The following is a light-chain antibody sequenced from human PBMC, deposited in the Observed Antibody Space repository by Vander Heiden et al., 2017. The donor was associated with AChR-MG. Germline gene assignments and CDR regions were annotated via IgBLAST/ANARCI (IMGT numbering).Light chain of an antibody. Sequence: SSELTQEPAVSVALGQTVRITFQGDSLRSYYASWYQQKPGQAPVLVIYGKNNRPSGIPDRFSGSSSGNTASLTITGAQAEDEADYYCNSRDSSGNPVVFGGGTKLTVL. CDR3: NSRDSSGNPVV. V-gene: IGLV3-19*01. J-gene: IGLJ2*01. CDR2: GKN. CDR1: SLRSYY.